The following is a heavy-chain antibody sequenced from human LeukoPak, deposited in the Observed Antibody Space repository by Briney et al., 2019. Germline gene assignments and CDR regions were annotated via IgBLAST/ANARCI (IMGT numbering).Heavy chain of an antibody. V-gene: IGHV4-59*12. CDR2: IYYSGST. Sequence: SETLSLTCTVSGGSISSYYWSWIRQPPGKGLEWIGYIYYSGSTNYNPSLKSRVTISVDTSKNQFSLKLSSVTAADTAVYYCAREAADLWFGELFHNWFDPWGQGTLVTVSS. J-gene: IGHJ5*02. D-gene: IGHD3-10*01. CDR3: AREAADLWFGELFHNWFDP. CDR1: GGSISSYY.